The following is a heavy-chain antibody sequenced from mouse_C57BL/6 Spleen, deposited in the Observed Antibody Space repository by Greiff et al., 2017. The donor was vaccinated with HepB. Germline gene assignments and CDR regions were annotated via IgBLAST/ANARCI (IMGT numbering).Heavy chain of an antibody. V-gene: IGHV1-64*01. CDR1: GYTLTSYW. D-gene: IGHD2-5*01. CDR2: IHPNSGST. Sequence: VQLQQPGAELVKPGASVKLSCKASGYTLTSYWMHWVKQRPGQGLEWIGMIHPNSGSTNYNEKFKSKATLTVDKSSSTAYMQLSSLTSEDSAVYYCARGDYYSNYEDSYAMDYWGQGTSVTVSS. CDR3: ARGDYYSNYEDSYAMDY. J-gene: IGHJ4*01.